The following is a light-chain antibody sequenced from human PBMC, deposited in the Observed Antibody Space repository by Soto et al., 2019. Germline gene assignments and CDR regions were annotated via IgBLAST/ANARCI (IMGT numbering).Light chain of an antibody. Sequence: QSALTQPRSVSGPPGQSVTISCTGTSSDVGGYNYVSWYQQHPGKAPKLMIYDVSKRPSGVPDRFSGSKSGNTASLTISGLQAEDEADYYCCSYAGSYVFGTGTKVTVL. CDR2: DVS. CDR1: SSDVGGYNY. V-gene: IGLV2-11*01. CDR3: CSYAGSYV. J-gene: IGLJ1*01.